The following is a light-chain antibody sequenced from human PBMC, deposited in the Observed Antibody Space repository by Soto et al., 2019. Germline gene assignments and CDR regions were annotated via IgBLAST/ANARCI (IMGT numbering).Light chain of an antibody. Sequence: QSALTQPPSVCGSPGQSVTISCTGTSSDIGIYNCVSWYRQPPGTAPKLMIYEVSNRPSGVPDRFSGSKSDNTASLTISGVQAEDEADYYCSSCTSSSVVFGGGTKLTVL. V-gene: IGLV2-18*02. CDR3: SSCTSSSVV. CDR2: EVS. CDR1: SSDIGIYNC. J-gene: IGLJ2*01.